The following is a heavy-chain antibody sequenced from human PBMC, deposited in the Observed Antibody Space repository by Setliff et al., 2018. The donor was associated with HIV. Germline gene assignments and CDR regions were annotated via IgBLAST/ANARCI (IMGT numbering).Heavy chain of an antibody. V-gene: IGHV4-4*02. CDR3: ARGGGYDRSGYYPFDY. D-gene: IGHD3-22*01. Sequence: NPSETLSLTCSVSGGPIRSPNWWSCVRQPPGKGLEWIGEIFHGGNTNYSPSLESRVTLSVDKSKNQFSLRLSSVTAADTAVYYCARGGGYDRSGYYPFDYWGQGTPVTVSS. J-gene: IGHJ4*02. CDR1: GGPIRSPNW. CDR2: IFHGGNT.